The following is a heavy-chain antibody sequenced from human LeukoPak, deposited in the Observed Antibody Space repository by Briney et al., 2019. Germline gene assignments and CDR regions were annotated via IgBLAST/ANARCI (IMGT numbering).Heavy chain of an antibody. V-gene: IGHV3-9*01. CDR1: GFTFDDYA. D-gene: IGHD3-22*01. CDR3: AKDLSSAITSALVLDV. J-gene: IGHJ6*02. CDR2: ITWSRDNI. Sequence: PGGSLRLSCAASGFTFDDYAMHWVRQAPGKGLEWVSGITWSRDNIGYGDSVKGRFTISRDNVKNALYLQMNSLRPEDTALYYCAKDLSSAITSALVLDVWGQGTTVIVSS.